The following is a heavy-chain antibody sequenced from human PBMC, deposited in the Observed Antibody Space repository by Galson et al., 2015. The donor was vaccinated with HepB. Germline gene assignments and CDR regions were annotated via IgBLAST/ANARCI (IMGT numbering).Heavy chain of an antibody. J-gene: IGHJ4*02. D-gene: IGHD3-9*01. V-gene: IGHV1-18*01. CDR3: ARDPGYFDWPAPSDY. CDR2: ISAYNGNT. Sequence: SVKVSCKASGYTFTSYGISWVRQAPGQGLEWMGWISAYNGNTNYAQKLQGRVTMTTDTSTSTAYMELRSLRSDDTAVYYCARDPGYFDWPAPSDYWGQGTLVTVSS. CDR1: GYTFTSYG.